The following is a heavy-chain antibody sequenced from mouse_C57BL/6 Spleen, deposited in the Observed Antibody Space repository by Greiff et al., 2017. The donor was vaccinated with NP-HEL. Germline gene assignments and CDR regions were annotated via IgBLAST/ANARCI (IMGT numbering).Heavy chain of an antibody. J-gene: IGHJ4*01. D-gene: IGHD2-5*01. Sequence: QVQLKQPGAELVKPGASVKLSCKASGYTFTSYWMHWVKQRPGQGLEWIGMIHPNSGSTNYNEKFKSKATLTVDKSSSTAYMQLSSLTSEDSAVYYCARVYYSNYDAMDYWGQGTSVTVSS. CDR1: GYTFTSYW. CDR3: ARVYYSNYDAMDY. V-gene: IGHV1-64*01. CDR2: IHPNSGST.